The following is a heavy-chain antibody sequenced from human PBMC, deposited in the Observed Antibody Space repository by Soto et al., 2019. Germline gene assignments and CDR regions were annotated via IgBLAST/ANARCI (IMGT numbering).Heavy chain of an antibody. J-gene: IGHJ5*02. CDR2: ISGSGGST. CDR1: GFTFSSYA. V-gene: IGHV3-23*01. D-gene: IGHD2-2*01. Sequence: QPGGSLRLSCAASGFTFSSYAMSWVRQAPGKGLEWVSAISGSGGSTYYADSVKGRCTISRDNSKNTLYLQMNSLRAEDTAVYYCAKVPRYCSSTSCYPKGGFDPWGQGTLVTVSS. CDR3: AKVPRYCSSTSCYPKGGFDP.